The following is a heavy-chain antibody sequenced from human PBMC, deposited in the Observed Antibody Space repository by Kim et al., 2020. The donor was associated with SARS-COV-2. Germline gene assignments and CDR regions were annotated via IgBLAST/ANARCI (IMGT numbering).Heavy chain of an antibody. CDR2: INPSGGST. D-gene: IGHD5-12*01. V-gene: IGHV1-46*01. CDR1: GYTFTSYY. J-gene: IGHJ6*02. Sequence: ASVKVSCKASGYTFTSYYMHWVRQAPGQGLEWMGIINPSGGSTSYAQKFQGRVTMTRDTSTSTVYMELSSLRSEDTAVYYCARDSVVREMATINYYYYYGMDVWGQGTTVTVSS. CDR3: ARDSVVREMATINYYYYYGMDV.